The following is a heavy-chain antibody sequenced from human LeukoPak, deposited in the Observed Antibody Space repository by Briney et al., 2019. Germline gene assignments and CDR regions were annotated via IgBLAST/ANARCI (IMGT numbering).Heavy chain of an antibody. J-gene: IGHJ4*02. CDR1: GFTFSSYG. Sequence: GGSLRLSCAASGFTFSSYGMHWVRQAPGKGLEWVAAIWYDGSIQYYADSVKGRFTISGDNSKNTLYLQMNSLRADDTAVYYCARGGSYVHYWGQGTLVTVSS. V-gene: IGHV3-33*01. CDR2: IWYDGSIQ. CDR3: ARGGSYVHY. D-gene: IGHD1-26*01.